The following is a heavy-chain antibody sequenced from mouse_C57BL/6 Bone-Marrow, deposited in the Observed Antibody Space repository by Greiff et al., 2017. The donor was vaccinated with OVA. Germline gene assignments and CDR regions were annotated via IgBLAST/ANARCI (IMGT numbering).Heavy chain of an antibody. V-gene: IGHV1-50*01. CDR1: GYTFTSYW. J-gene: IGHJ4*01. CDR2: IDPSDSYT. Sequence: QVQLQQPGAELVKPGASVKLSCKASGYTFTSYWMQWVKQRPGQGLEWIGEIDPSDSYTNYNQKFKGKATLTVDTSSSTAYMQLSSLTSEDSAVYVCARPAHYYGRSTGAMDYEGQGTSVTVS. D-gene: IGHD1-1*01. CDR3: ARPAHYYGRSTGAMDY.